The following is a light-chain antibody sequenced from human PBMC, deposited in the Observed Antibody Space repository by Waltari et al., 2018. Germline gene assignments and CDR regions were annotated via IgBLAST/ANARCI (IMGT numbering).Light chain of an antibody. J-gene: IGKJ1*01. CDR2: LGS. CDR3: MQALQTSWT. V-gene: IGKV2-28*01. Sequence: DIVMTQSPLSLPVTPGEPASISCRSSQSLLHSNGYNYLDWYLQKPGQSPQLLIYLGSNRASGVADRFSGSGSGTDCTLKISRVEAEDVGVYYCMQALQTSWTFGQGTKVEIK. CDR1: QSLLHSNGYNY.